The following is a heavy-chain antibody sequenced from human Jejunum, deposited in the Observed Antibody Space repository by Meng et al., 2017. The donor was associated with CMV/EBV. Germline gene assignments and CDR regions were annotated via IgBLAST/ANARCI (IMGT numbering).Heavy chain of an antibody. CDR2: IHHSGTT. Sequence: SIRTYWWSWIRQSSGKGLEWIGCIHHSGTTNHNPSLRSRVIMSVDTSNNQFSLKLTSVTAADTAVYYCARDSYHYGSSTYNWFDPWGQGILVTVSS. CDR1: SIRTYW. CDR3: ARDSYHYGSSTYNWFDP. D-gene: IGHD3-10*01. V-gene: IGHV4-59*01. J-gene: IGHJ5*02.